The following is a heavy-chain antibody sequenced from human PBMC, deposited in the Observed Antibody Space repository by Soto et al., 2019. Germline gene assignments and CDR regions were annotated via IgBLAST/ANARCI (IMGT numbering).Heavy chain of an antibody. D-gene: IGHD2-15*01. CDR3: ARLHSGRVVVVEFAVDYFDY. CDR2: IYPGDSDT. CDR1: GYSFTSYW. V-gene: IGHV5-51*01. Sequence: PGESLKISCKGSGYSFTSYWIGWVRQMPGKGLEWMGIIYPGDSDTRYSPSFQGQVTISADKSISTAYLQWSSLKASDTAMYYCARLHSGRVVVVEFAVDYFDYWGQGTLVTVSS. J-gene: IGHJ4*02.